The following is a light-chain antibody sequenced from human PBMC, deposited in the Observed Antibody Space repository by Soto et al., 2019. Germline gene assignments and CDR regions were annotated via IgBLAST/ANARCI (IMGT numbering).Light chain of an antibody. V-gene: IGKV1-5*03. CDR1: QSISSW. Sequence: DIQMTQSPSTLSASVGDRVTITCRASQSISSWLAWYQQKPGKAPKLLIYEASNLESGVTSRFSGSVSGTEFTLTISSLQPDHFATYYCQQSNNYPWTFGQWTNVDIK. J-gene: IGKJ1*01. CDR2: EAS. CDR3: QQSNNYPWT.